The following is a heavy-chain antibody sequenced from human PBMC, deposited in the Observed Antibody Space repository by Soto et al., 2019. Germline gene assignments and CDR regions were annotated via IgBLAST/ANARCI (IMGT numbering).Heavy chain of an antibody. D-gene: IGHD6-13*01. V-gene: IGHV4-30-4*01. CDR1: GGSISSGDYY. CDR2: IYYSGST. CDR3: ARERPDGSRLDP. Sequence: QVQLQESGPGLVKPSQTLSLTCTVSGGSISSGDYYWSWIRQPPGKGLEWIGYIYYSGSTYYNPSLQALGTIAVETSKNQFSLKLSSVTAADTAVYYCARERPDGSRLDPWGQGTLVTVSS. J-gene: IGHJ5*02.